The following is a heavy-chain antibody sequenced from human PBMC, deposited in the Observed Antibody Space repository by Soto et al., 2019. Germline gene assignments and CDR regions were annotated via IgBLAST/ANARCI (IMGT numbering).Heavy chain of an antibody. CDR2: ISYDGSNK. CDR1: GFTFSSYG. V-gene: IGHV3-30*18. CDR3: ENYYGGNSVHFDY. D-gene: IGHD4-17*01. J-gene: IGHJ4*02. Sequence: PGGSLRLSCAASGFTFSSYGMHWVRQAPGKGLEWVVVISYDGSNKYYADSVKGRFTISRDNSKNTLYLQMNSLRAEDTAVYYCENYYGGNSVHFDYWGQGTLVTVSS.